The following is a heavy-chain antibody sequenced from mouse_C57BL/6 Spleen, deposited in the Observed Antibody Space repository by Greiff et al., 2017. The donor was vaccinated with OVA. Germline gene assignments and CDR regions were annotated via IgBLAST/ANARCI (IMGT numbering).Heavy chain of an antibody. CDR2: IDPSDSST. Sequence: QVQLQQPGAELVRPGTSVKLSCKASGYTFTSYWMHWVKQRPGQGLEWIGVIDPSDSSTNYNQKFKGKATLTVDTASSPAYMPLSSLTSEDSAVYYCASLYYGKGDYWGQGTTLTVSS. J-gene: IGHJ2*01. CDR3: ASLYYGKGDY. CDR1: GYTFTSYW. D-gene: IGHD2-1*01. V-gene: IGHV1-59*01.